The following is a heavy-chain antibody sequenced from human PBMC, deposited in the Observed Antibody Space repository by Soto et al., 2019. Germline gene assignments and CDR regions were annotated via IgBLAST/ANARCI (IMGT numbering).Heavy chain of an antibody. V-gene: IGHV4-59*01. Sequence: SAPKPHTSPGVECTLRGYDWIWIRQTPGKTLEWIGCIYFNGTTNYNPSLKSRVTISLDMSKNQFSLKLRSVTATDTAVYHCARGKGTPNYWVRDTLVPF. CDR2: IYFNGTT. D-gene: IGHD3-10*01. CDR1: ECTLRGYD. CDR3: ARGKGTPNY. J-gene: IGHJ1*01.